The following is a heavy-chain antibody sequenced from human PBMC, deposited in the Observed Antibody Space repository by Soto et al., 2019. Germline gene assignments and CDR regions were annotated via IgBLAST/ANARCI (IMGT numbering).Heavy chain of an antibody. V-gene: IGHV3-30-3*01. J-gene: IGHJ6*02. CDR2: ISYDGSNK. Sequence: PGGSLRLSCAASGFTFSSYAMHWVRQAPGKGLEWVTIISYDGSNKYYADSVKGRFTISRDNSENTLSLQMNSLRVEDTAVYFCARDGVAADYYYGLGVWGQGTTVTVSS. D-gene: IGHD3-3*01. CDR3: ARDGVAADYYYGLGV. CDR1: GFTFSSYA.